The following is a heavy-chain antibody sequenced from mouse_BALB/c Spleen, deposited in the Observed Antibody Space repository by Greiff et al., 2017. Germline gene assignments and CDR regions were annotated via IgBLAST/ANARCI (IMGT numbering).Heavy chain of an antibody. CDR2: ISSGSSTI. CDR1: GFTFSSFG. J-gene: IGHJ4*01. Sequence: EVKVVESGGGLVQPGGSRKLSCAASGFTFSSFGMHWVRQAPEKGLEWVAYISSGSSTIYYADTVKGRFTISRDNPKNTLFLQMTSLRSEDTAMYYCARIYGYDGYYAMDYWGQGTSVTVSS. D-gene: IGHD2-2*01. CDR3: ARIYGYDGYYAMDY. V-gene: IGHV5-17*02.